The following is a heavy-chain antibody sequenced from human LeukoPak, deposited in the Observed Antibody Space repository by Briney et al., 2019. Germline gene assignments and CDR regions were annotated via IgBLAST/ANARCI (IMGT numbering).Heavy chain of an antibody. CDR2: IYSSGSN. CDR1: GGSISSYS. J-gene: IGHJ4*02. D-gene: IGHD6-19*01. Sequence: PSETLSLTCSVSGGSISSYSWSWIRQPAGEGLEWIGRIYSSGSNSYSPSLKGRVAMSADTSKNQFSLMLSSVTAADTAVYYCARDSSAWSFDYWGQGALVTVSP. V-gene: IGHV4-4*07. CDR3: ARDSSAWSFDY.